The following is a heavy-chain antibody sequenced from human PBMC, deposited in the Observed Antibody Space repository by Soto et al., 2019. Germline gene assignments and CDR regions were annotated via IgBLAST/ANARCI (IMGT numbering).Heavy chain of an antibody. V-gene: IGHV1-46*01. D-gene: IGHD3-10*01. Sequence: ASVKVSCKASGYTFTSYYMHWVRQAPGQGLEWMGIINPSGGSTSYAQKFQGRVTMTRDTSTSTVYMELSSLRSEDTAVYYCARTHTAYYYGSGGSIDYWGQGTLVTVS. J-gene: IGHJ4*02. CDR1: GYTFTSYY. CDR2: INPSGGST. CDR3: ARTHTAYYYGSGGSIDY.